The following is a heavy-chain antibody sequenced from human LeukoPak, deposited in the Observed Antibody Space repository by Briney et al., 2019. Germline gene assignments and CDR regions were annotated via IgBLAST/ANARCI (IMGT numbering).Heavy chain of an antibody. Sequence: GGSLRLSCISCVCTFRKHELHSVRQAPGKGLEWVSYISSSTSTIYYAVSVKGRFNISRDNAKNLLYLQMNSLRAEDTAVYYCAREYYSTAGCTFDYWGQGTLVTVSS. CDR1: VCTFRKHE. D-gene: IGHD2-2*01. CDR2: ISSSTSTI. CDR3: AREYYSTAGCTFDY. V-gene: IGHV3-48*03. J-gene: IGHJ4*02.